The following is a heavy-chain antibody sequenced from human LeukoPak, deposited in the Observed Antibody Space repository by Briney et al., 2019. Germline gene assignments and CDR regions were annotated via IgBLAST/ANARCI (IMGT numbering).Heavy chain of an antibody. CDR3: ALLDRSGWYCIDN. V-gene: IGHV3-53*01. CDR1: GFTVSSNY. Sequence: GGSLRLSCAASGFTVSSNYMSWVRQALGKGLEWVSVIYNGDTTFYADSVKGRFTISRDNSKNTLYLQMNSLRAEDTAVYYCALLDRSGWYCIDNWGQGTLVTVSS. D-gene: IGHD6-19*01. J-gene: IGHJ4*02. CDR2: IYNGDTT.